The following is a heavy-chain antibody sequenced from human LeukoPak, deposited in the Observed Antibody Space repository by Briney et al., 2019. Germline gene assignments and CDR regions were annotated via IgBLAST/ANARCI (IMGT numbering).Heavy chain of an antibody. V-gene: IGHV3-23*01. CDR3: AKGDSSGYYSPIDY. CDR1: GFTFSSYA. D-gene: IGHD3-22*01. J-gene: IGHJ4*02. Sequence: GGSLRLSCAASGFTFSSYAMSWVRQAPGKGLEWVSVIRGSGGSTYYADSVKGRFTISRDNSENTLYLQMNSLRAEDTAVYYCAKGDSSGYYSPIDYWGQGTLVTVSS. CDR2: IRGSGGST.